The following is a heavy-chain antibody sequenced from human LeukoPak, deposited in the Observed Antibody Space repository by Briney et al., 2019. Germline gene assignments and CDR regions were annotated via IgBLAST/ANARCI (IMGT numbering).Heavy chain of an antibody. CDR2: IWRSDHT. Sequence: SETLSFTCAVSGGSISSSDWWSWVRQPPGRGLEWIGYIWRSDHTNYNPSLKSRVTMSLDKSKNQFSLKLSSVTAADTAVYYCARDPHCSSTNCPFDFWGQGTLVIVSS. V-gene: IGHV4-4*02. D-gene: IGHD2-2*01. CDR1: GGSISSSDW. CDR3: ARDPHCSSTNCPFDF. J-gene: IGHJ4*02.